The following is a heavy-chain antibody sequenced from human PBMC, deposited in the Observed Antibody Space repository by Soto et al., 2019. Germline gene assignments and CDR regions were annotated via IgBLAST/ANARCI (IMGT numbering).Heavy chain of an antibody. Sequence: KQSQTLSLTCAISGDSVSSNSAAWNWIRQSPSRGLEWLGRTYYRSKWYNDYAVSVKSRITINPDTSKNQFSLQLNSVTPEDTAVYYCAREARWEYSGYDPVLDYYYYMDVWGKGTTVTVSS. CDR1: GDSVSSNSAA. J-gene: IGHJ6*03. CDR2: TYYRSKWYN. V-gene: IGHV6-1*01. CDR3: AREARWEYSGYDPVLDYYYYMDV. D-gene: IGHD5-12*01.